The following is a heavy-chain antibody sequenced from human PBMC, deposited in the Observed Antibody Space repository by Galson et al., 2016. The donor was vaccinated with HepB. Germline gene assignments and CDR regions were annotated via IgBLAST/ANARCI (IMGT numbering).Heavy chain of an antibody. Sequence: PALVKPTQTLTLTCTFSGFSPSTRGVGVGWIRQPPGEALEWLTLIYWDDDKRYNPSLKSRLTVTKETSKSQVVLTMTNMDPVDTATYYCARAYCGGDCLSYNILYQYGLDVWGQGTTVTVSS. CDR1: GFSPSTRGVG. J-gene: IGHJ6*02. CDR2: IYWDDDK. D-gene: IGHD2-21*01. CDR3: ARAYCGGDCLSYNILYQYGLDV. V-gene: IGHV2-5*02.